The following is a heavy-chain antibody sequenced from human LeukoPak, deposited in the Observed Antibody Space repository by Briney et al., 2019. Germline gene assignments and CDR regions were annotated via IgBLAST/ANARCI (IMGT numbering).Heavy chain of an antibody. CDR3: ARRMGDIVVVPAAPNYFDY. V-gene: IGHV4-38-2*01. D-gene: IGHD2-2*01. CDR1: GGSFSGYY. Sequence: SETLSLTCAVCGGSFSGYYWGWIRQPPGKGLEWIGSIYHSGSTYYNPSLKSRVTISVDTSKNQFSLKLSSVTAADTAVYYCARRMGDIVVVPAAPNYFDYWGQGTLVTVSS. CDR2: IYHSGST. J-gene: IGHJ4*02.